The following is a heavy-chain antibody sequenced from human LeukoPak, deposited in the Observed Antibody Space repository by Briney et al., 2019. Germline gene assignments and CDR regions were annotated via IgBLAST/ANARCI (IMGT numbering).Heavy chain of an antibody. D-gene: IGHD7-27*01. CDR1: GFSFSNYA. Sequence: GGFLRLSCAASGFSFSNYAMNWVRQAPGKGLEWVAKIKQDGSEKYYVDSVKGRFTISRDNAKNSLYLQMNSLGAEDTAVYYCAKDLGSDSYDYWGQGTLVTVSS. J-gene: IGHJ4*02. CDR2: IKQDGSEK. CDR3: AKDLGSDSYDY. V-gene: IGHV3-7*05.